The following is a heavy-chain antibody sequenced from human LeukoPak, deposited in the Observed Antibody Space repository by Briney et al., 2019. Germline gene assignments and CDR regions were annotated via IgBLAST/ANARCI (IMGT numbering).Heavy chain of an antibody. CDR3: TSRAWIQLWLRAFDI. CDR2: IKSKTDGGTT. CDR1: GFTFSNAW. J-gene: IGHJ3*02. Sequence: PGGSLRLSCAASGFTFSNAWMSWVRQAPGKGLEWVGRIKSKTDGGTTDYAAPVKGRFTISRDDSKNTLYLQMNSLKTEDTAVYYCTSRAWIQLWLRAFDIWGQGTMVTVSS. D-gene: IGHD5-18*01. V-gene: IGHV3-15*01.